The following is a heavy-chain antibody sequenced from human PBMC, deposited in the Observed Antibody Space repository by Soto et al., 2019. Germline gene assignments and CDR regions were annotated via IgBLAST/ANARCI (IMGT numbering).Heavy chain of an antibody. V-gene: IGHV4-34*01. D-gene: IGHD2-15*01. CDR1: GGSFSGYY. CDR3: ARGLPLWYLVAPSRGWFDP. Sequence: QVQLQQWGAGLLKPSETLSLTCAVYGGSFSGYYWSWIRQPPGKGLEWIGEINHSGSTNYNPSLKSRVTISVDTSKNQFSLKLSSVTAADTAVYYCARGLPLWYLVAPSRGWFDPWGQGTLVTVSS. J-gene: IGHJ5*02. CDR2: INHSGST.